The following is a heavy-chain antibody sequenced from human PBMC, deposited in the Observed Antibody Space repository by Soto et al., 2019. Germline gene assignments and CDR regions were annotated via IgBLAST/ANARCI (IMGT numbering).Heavy chain of an antibody. J-gene: IGHJ5*02. CDR1: GFSFSSYA. Sequence: QVRLVESGGGVVQPGRSLRLSCTASGFSFSSYAMYWFRQPPGKGLEWVAVISHDGINKHYADSVKGRVTVSRDNSNHSLDLQLNSLRGEDTAMYYCARDMYISDYFVKWFVPWGQGTLVTVSS. CDR2: ISHDGINK. D-gene: IGHD6-19*01. V-gene: IGHV3-30-3*01. CDR3: ARDMYISDYFVKWFVP.